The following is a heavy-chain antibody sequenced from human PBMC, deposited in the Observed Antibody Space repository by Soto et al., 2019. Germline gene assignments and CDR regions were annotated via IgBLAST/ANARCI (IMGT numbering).Heavy chain of an antibody. CDR3: ARSYSGTSYRYDT. CDR1: GGSISSYH. CDR2: VFYTGST. Sequence: PXETLSLTCTVSGGSISSYHWSWIRQSPGKGLEWIGYVFYTGSTKYNPALKRRVTISVDTSKNQFSLKLSSVSAADTGLYYCARSYSGTSYRYDTWGQGILVTV. D-gene: IGHD1-26*01. J-gene: IGHJ5*02. V-gene: IGHV4-59*01.